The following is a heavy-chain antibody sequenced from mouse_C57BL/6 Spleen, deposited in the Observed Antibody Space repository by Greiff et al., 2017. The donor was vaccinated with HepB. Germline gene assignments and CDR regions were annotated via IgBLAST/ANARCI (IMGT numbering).Heavy chain of an antibody. CDR1: GYTFTVYY. Sequence: VQLQQSGAELVRPGASVKLSCKASGYTFTVYYINWVKQRPGQGLEWIARIYPGSGNTYYNEKFKGKATLTAEKSSSTAYMQLSSLTSEDSAVYFCARSHFDYWGQGTTLTVSS. CDR2: IYPGSGNT. CDR3: ARSHFDY. V-gene: IGHV1-76*01. J-gene: IGHJ2*01.